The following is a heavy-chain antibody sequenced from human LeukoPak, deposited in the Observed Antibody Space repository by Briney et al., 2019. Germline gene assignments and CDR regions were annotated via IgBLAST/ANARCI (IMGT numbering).Heavy chain of an antibody. Sequence: GGSLRLSCAASGFTFSSYAMSWVRQAPGKGLEWVSAISGSGGSTYYADSVKGRFTISRDNSKNTLYLQMNSLRAEDTAVYYCAKDRDIVVVVAATFDYWGQGTLVTVSS. V-gene: IGHV3-23*01. CDR3: AKDRDIVVVVAATFDY. J-gene: IGHJ4*02. D-gene: IGHD2-15*01. CDR2: ISGSGGST. CDR1: GFTFSSYA.